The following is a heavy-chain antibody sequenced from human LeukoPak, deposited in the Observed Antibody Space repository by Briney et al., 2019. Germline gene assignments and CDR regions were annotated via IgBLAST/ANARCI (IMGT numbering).Heavy chain of an antibody. J-gene: IGHJ6*03. Sequence: GGSLRLSCATSGFTFSDYYMAWIRQAPGKGLEWISTIKGTGLTTYYADSVKGRVTISRDNDKNSLFLQMSSPRADDTAIYYCARAGELRYMDVWGKGTAVTVSS. CDR1: GFTFSDYY. D-gene: IGHD3-16*01. CDR3: ARAGELRYMDV. V-gene: IGHV3-11*04. CDR2: IKGTGLTT.